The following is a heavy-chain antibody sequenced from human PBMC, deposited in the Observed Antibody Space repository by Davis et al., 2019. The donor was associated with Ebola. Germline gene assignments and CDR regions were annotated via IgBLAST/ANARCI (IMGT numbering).Heavy chain of an antibody. CDR3: ARHPRGAVAGIYYFDL. J-gene: IGHJ4*02. V-gene: IGHV5-51*01. CDR1: GYNFGSYW. Sequence: GESLKISCQGSGYNFGSYWIGWVRQMPGKGLEWMGLIHPSDSDTRYGRSFQGQVSISADNSISTTYLQWSSLKASDSAMYYCARHPRGAVAGIYYFDLWGQGTLVTVSS. CDR2: IHPSDSDT. D-gene: IGHD6-19*01.